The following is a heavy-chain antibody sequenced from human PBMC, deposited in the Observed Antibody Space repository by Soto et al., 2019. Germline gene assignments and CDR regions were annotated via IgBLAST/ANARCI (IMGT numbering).Heavy chain of an antibody. CDR3: ATSRITIFGVVIGSPDAFDI. CDR2: IIPIFGTA. CDR1: GGTFSSYA. J-gene: IGHJ3*02. D-gene: IGHD3-3*01. V-gene: IGHV1-69*13. Sequence: GASVKVSCKASGGTFSSYAISWVRQAPGQGLEWMGGIIPIFGTANYAQKFQGRVTITADESTSTAYMELSSLRSEDTAVYYCATSRITIFGVVIGSPDAFDIWGQGTMVTVSS.